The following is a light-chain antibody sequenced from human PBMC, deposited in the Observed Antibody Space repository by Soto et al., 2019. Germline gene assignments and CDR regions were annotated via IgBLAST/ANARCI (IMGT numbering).Light chain of an antibody. J-gene: IGKJ1*01. CDR3: QQSYVTPWT. CDR2: AAS. V-gene: IGKV1-39*01. CDR1: QDISSS. Sequence: DIQMTQSPSSLSASIGDRVTISCRASQDISSSLNWYQHKSGKAPKLLIYAASGLHSGVPSRFSGSGSATDFTLTISSLQPEDFATYYCQQSYVTPWTFGQGTKVDIK.